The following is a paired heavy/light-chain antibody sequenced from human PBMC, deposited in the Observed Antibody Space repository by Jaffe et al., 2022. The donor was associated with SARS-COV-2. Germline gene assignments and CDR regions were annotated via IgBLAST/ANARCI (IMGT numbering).Heavy chain of an antibody. D-gene: IGHD3-10*01. Sequence: QVQLQQWGAGLLKPSETLSLTCAVYGGSFSGYFWTWIRQPPGKGLEWIGEINHSGTTNYNPSLKSRVTISGDTSKNEFSLKLSSVTAADTAVYYCARTPIHGYTSGSYISVSHYMDVWGKGTTVTVSS. J-gene: IGHJ6*03. CDR2: INHSGTT. CDR3: ARTPIHGYTSGSYISVSHYMDV. CDR1: GGSFSGYF. V-gene: IGHV4-34*01.
Light chain of an antibody. V-gene: IGKV1-5*03. J-gene: IGKJ5*01. CDR1: QSISSW. Sequence: DIQMTQSPSTLSASVGDRVTITCRASQSISSWLAWYQQKPGKAPKLLIDKASSLESGVPSRFSGSGSGTEFTLTISSLQPDDFATYYCQQYHSYPITFGQGTRLEIK. CDR3: QQYHSYPIT. CDR2: KAS.